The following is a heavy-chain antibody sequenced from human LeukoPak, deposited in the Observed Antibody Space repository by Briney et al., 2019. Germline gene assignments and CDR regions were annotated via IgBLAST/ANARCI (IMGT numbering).Heavy chain of an antibody. CDR2: IYSGGTT. V-gene: IGHV3-53*01. Sequence: GGSLRLSCAASGFTVSSNYMNWVRQAPGKGLEWVSVIYSGGTTYYADSVKGRFTISRDISRNTLYLQMNSLRVEDTAVYYCARDRPQTETTGYYGDFDYWGQGTLVTVSS. J-gene: IGHJ4*02. CDR1: GFTVSSNY. D-gene: IGHD3-9*01. CDR3: ARDRPQTETTGYYGDFDY.